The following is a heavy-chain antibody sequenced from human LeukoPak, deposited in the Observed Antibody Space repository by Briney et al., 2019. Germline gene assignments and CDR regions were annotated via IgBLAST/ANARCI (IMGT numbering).Heavy chain of an antibody. J-gene: IGHJ4*02. CDR3: ARANTIFGVVGQAQGY. D-gene: IGHD3-3*01. Sequence: ASVKVSCKASGYTFTSYDINWVRQATGQGLEWMGWMNPNSGNTGYAQKFQGRVTITRNTSISTAYMELSSLRSEDTAVYYCARANTIFGVVGQAQGYWGQGTLVTVSS. V-gene: IGHV1-8*03. CDR1: GYTFTSYD. CDR2: MNPNSGNT.